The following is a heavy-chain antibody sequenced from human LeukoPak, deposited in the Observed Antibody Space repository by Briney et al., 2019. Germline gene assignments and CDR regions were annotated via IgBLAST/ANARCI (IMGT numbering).Heavy chain of an antibody. D-gene: IGHD2-21*02. J-gene: IGHJ4*02. CDR1: GYTFTGYY. CDR2: INPHSGGT. Sequence: ASVKVSCKASGYTFTGYYMHWVRQAPGQGLEWMGYINPHSGGTSSPQKFQGRVTMTTDTSISAAYMELSSLISDDTAMYYCVREGNELLSKNFDYWGQGTLVTVSS. V-gene: IGHV1-2*02. CDR3: VREGNELLSKNFDY.